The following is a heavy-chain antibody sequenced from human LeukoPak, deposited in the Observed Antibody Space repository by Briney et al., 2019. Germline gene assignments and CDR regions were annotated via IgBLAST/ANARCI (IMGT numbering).Heavy chain of an antibody. CDR2: IRYDGSNK. CDR1: GFTFSSYG. Sequence: GGSLRLSCAASGFTFSSYGMHWVRQAPGKGLEWVAFIRYDGSNKYYADSVKGRFTISRDNSKNTLYLQMNSLRAEDTAVYYCAKGSPVLRYFDWLPRHWGQGTLVTVSS. D-gene: IGHD3-9*01. J-gene: IGHJ1*01. V-gene: IGHV3-30*02. CDR3: AKGSPVLRYFDWLPRH.